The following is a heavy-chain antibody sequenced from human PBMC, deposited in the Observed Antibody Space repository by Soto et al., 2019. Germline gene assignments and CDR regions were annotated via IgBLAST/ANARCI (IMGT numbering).Heavy chain of an antibody. J-gene: IGHJ5*02. CDR3: ARLRIATNNYKWFDP. Sequence: QVRLQESGPGLVKPSETLSLTCRVSGAALNSGHYYWSWIRPVPGKVLEWIGHIYVTGAVDYNPSLRDRITLSQDTSDRQFSMTLRLVTAADTAVYYCARLRIATNNYKWFDPWGQGTLVTVSS. CDR1: GAALNSGHYY. V-gene: IGHV4-31*03. CDR2: IYVTGAV. D-gene: IGHD2-21*01.